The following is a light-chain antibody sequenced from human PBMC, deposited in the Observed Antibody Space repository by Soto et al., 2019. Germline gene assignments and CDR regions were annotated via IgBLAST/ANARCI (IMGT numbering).Light chain of an antibody. J-gene: IGLJ2*01. V-gene: IGLV1-40*01. CDR3: QSYDSSLSGSVV. Sequence: QSVLTQPPSVSGAPGQRVTISCTGRSSNIGAGYDVHWYQQLPGTAPKLLIYGNSTRPSGVPDRFSGSKSGTSASLAITGLQAEDEADYYCQSYDSSLSGSVVFGGGTKLTVL. CDR1: SSNIGAGYD. CDR2: GNS.